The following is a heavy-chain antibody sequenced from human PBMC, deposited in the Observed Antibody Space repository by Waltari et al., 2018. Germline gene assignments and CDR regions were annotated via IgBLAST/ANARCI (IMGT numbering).Heavy chain of an antibody. CDR3: AGWARDPRQNWCDP. Sequence: QVQLVQSGAEVKKPGSSVKVSCKASGGTFSSYAISWVRQAPGQGREWMGGIIPSFGKANYAQKFQGRVTITAAESPSTAVMELSSLRAEDTAVYYGAGWARDPRQNWCDPWGQGTLVTVSS. CDR1: GGTFSSYA. D-gene: IGHD1-26*01. CDR2: IIPSFGKA. J-gene: IGHJ5*02. V-gene: IGHV1-69*12.